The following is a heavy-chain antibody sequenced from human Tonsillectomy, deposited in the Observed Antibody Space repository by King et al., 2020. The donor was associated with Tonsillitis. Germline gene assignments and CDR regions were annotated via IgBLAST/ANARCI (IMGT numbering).Heavy chain of an antibody. CDR3: ARVPFDHWELLPWYFYL. J-gene: IGHJ2*01. V-gene: IGHV4-31*03. CDR1: GASISSGGYF. CDR2: IYYSGST. D-gene: IGHD1-26*01. Sequence: QLQESGPGLMKPSQTLSLTCSVSGASISSGGYFWCWIRQHPGRGLEWTGYIYYSGSTYYNSSLKSRVTISVDTSKNHFSLKLSSVTAADTAVYYCARVPFDHWELLPWYFYLWGRGTLVTVSS.